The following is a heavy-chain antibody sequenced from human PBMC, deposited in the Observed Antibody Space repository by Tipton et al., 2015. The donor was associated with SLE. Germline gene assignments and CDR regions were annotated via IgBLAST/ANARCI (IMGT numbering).Heavy chain of an antibody. V-gene: IGHV4-39*01. CDR1: GGSISSSSYY. CDR3: ARHEGMATSDAFDI. Sequence: TLSLTCTVSGGSISSSSYYWGWIRQPPGKGLEWIGSIYYSGSTYYNPSLKSRVTISVDTSKNQFSLKLSSVTAADTAVYYCARHEGMATSDAFDIWGQGTTVTVSS. D-gene: IGHD5-24*01. J-gene: IGHJ3*02. CDR2: IYYSGST.